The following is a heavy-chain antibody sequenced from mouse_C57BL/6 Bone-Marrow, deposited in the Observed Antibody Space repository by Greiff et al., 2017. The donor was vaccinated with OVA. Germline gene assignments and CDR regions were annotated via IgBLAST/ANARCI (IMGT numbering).Heavy chain of an antibody. Sequence: QVTLKQSGAELVRPGASVKLSCKASGYTFTKYWIDWVKQRSGQGLEWIGGIYPGGGCIKYNEKFKGKATLTADKSSSTAYMEFSSLTSEDSAIYFCARSDDYYRSRLCDVWGTGTTLTVSS. J-gene: IGHJ1*03. CDR3: ARSDDYYRSRLCDV. CDR2: IYPGGGCI. V-gene: IGHV1-62-2*01. CDR1: GYTFTKYW. D-gene: IGHD1-1*01.